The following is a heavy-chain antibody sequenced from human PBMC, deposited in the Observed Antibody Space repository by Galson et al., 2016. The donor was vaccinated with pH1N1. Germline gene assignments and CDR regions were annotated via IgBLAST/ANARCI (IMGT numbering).Heavy chain of an antibody. CDR2: VNPGGSTI. V-gene: IGHV5-51*01. CDR1: GYSFTGQW. Sequence: QSGAEVKKPGESLKISCKASGYSFTGQWIAWVRQVPGKGLEWVGVVNPGGSTIRYSPPFQGQVTISSDKSINIAYLQWISLRASDTAIYYCARQNDYGDYRGDAFDIWGQGTVVLVSS. D-gene: IGHD4-17*01. J-gene: IGHJ3*02. CDR3: ARQNDYGDYRGDAFDI.